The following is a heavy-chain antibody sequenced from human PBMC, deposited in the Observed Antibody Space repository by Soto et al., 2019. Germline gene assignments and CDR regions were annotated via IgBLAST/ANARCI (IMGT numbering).Heavy chain of an antibody. Sequence: GASVKVSCKASGYTFTSYYMHWVRQAPGQGLEWMGIINPSGGSTSYAQKFQGRVTMTRDTSTSTVYMELSSLRSEDTAVCYCARGRLAARPGLYYFDYWGQGTLVTVSS. V-gene: IGHV1-46*01. CDR1: GYTFTSYY. CDR2: INPSGGST. CDR3: ARGRLAARPGLYYFDY. D-gene: IGHD6-6*01. J-gene: IGHJ4*02.